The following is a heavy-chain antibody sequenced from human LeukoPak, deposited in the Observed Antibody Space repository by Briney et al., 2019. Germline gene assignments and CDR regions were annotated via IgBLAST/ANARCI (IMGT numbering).Heavy chain of an antibody. CDR1: GFTFSSYS. J-gene: IGHJ4*02. CDR2: ISSSSSYI. V-gene: IGHV3-21*01. Sequence: PGGSLRLSCAASGFTFSSYSMNWVRQAPGKGLEWVSSISSSSSYIYYADSVKGRFTISRDNAKNSLYLQINSLRAEDTAVYYCARGRTYDYVWGSYRWYSFDYWGQGTLVTVSS. CDR3: ARGRTYDYVWGSYRWYSFDY. D-gene: IGHD3-16*02.